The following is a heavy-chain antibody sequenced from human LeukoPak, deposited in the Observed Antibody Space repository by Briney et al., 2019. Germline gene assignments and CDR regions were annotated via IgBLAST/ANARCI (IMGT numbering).Heavy chain of an antibody. CDR2: ISAYNGNT. CDR3: ARDFGSSGYDALDI. V-gene: IGHV1-18*01. Sequence: ASVKVSCKTYGYTFTSFGISWVRQAPGEELEWMGWISAYNGNTNYAQKLQGRVTLTTDTSTNTAYMELRSVRSDDTAVYYCARDFGSSGYDALDIWGQGTMVTVSS. D-gene: IGHD3-22*01. CDR1: GYTFTSFG. J-gene: IGHJ3*02.